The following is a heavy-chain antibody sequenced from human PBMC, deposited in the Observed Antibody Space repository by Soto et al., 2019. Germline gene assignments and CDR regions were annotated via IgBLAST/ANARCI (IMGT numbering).Heavy chain of an antibody. CDR1: GYTFTSYG. V-gene: IGHV1-18*01. J-gene: IGHJ6*03. CDR3: ARERIEAVGTTGTTVFYYYMDV. CDR2: ISAYNGNT. Sequence: ASVKVSCKASGYTFTSYGISWVRQAPGQGLEWMGWISAYNGNTNYAQKLQGRVTMTTDTSTSTAYMELRSLRSDDTAVYYCARERIEAVGTTGTTVFYYYMDVWGKGTTVTVSS. D-gene: IGHD1-1*01.